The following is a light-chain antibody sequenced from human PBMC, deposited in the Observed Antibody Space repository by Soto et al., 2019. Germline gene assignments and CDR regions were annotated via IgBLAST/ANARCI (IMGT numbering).Light chain of an antibody. Sequence: QSVLTQPASVSGSPGQSVTISCTGSSSDVGFYNYVSWYQHHPGRAPQLIIFDVTKRPSGTSSRFSGAKSGATASLTISGLQAEDEADYYCCSYTPPPTLFVLGTGTRVTAL. J-gene: IGLJ1*01. CDR2: DVT. V-gene: IGLV2-14*03. CDR1: SSDVGFYNY. CDR3: CSYTPPPTLFV.